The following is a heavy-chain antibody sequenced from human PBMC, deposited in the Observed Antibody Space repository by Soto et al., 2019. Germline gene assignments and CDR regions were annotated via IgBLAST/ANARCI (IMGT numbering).Heavy chain of an antibody. J-gene: IGHJ4*02. D-gene: IGHD2-8*01. CDR1: GTSISSYY. CDR2: IHYSGTT. Sequence: GPGPGKTSETLSLTCTVSGTSISSYYWSWIRQPPGKGLEWIANIHYSGTTNYNPSLASRVTLSVDTSKNQFSLKMTSVTAADRAMYFCARYNSYAIDYWGRGTLVTVSS. CDR3: ARYNSYAIDY. V-gene: IGHV4-59*01.